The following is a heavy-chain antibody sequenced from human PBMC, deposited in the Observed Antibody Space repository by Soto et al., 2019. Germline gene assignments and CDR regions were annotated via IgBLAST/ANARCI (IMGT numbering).Heavy chain of an antibody. J-gene: IGHJ5*02. CDR3: ARRIAAGWFDP. D-gene: IGHD6-13*01. CDR2: ISHSGST. Sequence: QVQLQESGPGLVKPSGTLSLTCAVSGGSISSSNWWSGVRQPPGKGLEWIGEISHSGSTNYNPSLKSRVNISVDKSKNQFSLKLSSVTAADTAVYYCARRIAAGWFDPWGQGTLVTVSS. V-gene: IGHV4-4*02. CDR1: GGSISSSNW.